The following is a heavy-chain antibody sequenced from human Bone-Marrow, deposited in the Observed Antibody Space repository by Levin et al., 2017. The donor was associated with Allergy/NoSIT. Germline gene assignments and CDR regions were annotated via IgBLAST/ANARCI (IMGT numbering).Heavy chain of an antibody. CDR1: GGSISSDPYF. D-gene: IGHD4-17*01. CDR3: ARGSSDFGDYGCYFDV. J-gene: IGHJ4*02. Sequence: SCAVSGGSISSDPYFWSWIRHHPRKGLEWIGYIYYSGRSYSNPSLKSRLTISVDTSKNHFSLKLSSVTAADSAVYYCARGSSDFGDYGCYFDVWGRGTLVTVSS. CDR2: IYYSGRS. V-gene: IGHV4-31*11.